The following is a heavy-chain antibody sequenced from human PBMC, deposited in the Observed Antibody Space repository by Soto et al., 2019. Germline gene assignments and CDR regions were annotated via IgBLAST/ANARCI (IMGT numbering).Heavy chain of an antibody. CDR1: GFSLTTDGM. CDR2: INHSGST. Sequence: SGPTLVNPTQTLTLTCTFSGFSLTTDGMCVTWIRQPPGTGLEWIGEINHSGSTNYNPSLKSRVTISVDTSKNQFSLKLTSVTAADTAVYYCARDKITGLFDYWGQGTLVTVS. V-gene: IGHV4-31*03. CDR3: ARDKITGLFDY. J-gene: IGHJ4*02. D-gene: IGHD2-8*02.